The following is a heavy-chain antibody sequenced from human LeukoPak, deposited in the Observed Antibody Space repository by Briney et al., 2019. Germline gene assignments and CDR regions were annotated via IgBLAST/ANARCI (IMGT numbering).Heavy chain of an antibody. J-gene: IGHJ4*02. V-gene: IGHV4-59*12. D-gene: IGHD3-3*01. CDR2: IYDSGST. CDR3: ARGLASGYPPIPFDY. CDR1: GGSISTYY. Sequence: SETLSLTCTVSGGSISTYYWSWIRQPPGKGLEYIGYIYDSGSTNYNPSLKSRVTMSVDTSKQQFSLSLDSVTAADTAVYYCARGLASGYPPIPFDYWGQGTLVTVSS.